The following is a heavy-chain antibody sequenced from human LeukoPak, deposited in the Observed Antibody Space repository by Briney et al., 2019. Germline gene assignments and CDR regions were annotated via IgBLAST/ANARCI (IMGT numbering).Heavy chain of an antibody. Sequence: SETLSLTCTVSGGSISSTSYYWSWIRQPAGKGLEWIGHIYTTRSTNYNPSLKSRVTISLDTSKNQFSLKLSSVTAADTAVYYCARGAYFYGSGINWFDPWGQGTLITVSS. CDR1: GGSISSTSYY. V-gene: IGHV4-61*09. CDR2: IYTTRST. J-gene: IGHJ5*02. CDR3: ARGAYFYGSGINWFDP. D-gene: IGHD3-10*01.